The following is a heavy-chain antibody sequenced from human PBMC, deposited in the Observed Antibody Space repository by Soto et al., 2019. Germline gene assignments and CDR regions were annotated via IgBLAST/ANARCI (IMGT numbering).Heavy chain of an antibody. D-gene: IGHD6-19*01. CDR3: ARAWLGEGEDYYYYGMDV. CDR2: INPSGGST. CDR1: GYTFTSYY. J-gene: IGHJ6*02. V-gene: IGHV1-46*01. Sequence: ASVKVSCKASGYTFTSYYMHWVRQAPGQGLEWMGIINPSGGSTSYAQKFQGRVTMTRDTSTSTVYMELSSLRSEDTAVYYCARAWLGEGEDYYYYGMDVWGQGTTVTVSS.